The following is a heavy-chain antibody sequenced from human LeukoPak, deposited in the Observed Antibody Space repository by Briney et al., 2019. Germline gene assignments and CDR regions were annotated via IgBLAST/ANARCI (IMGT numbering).Heavy chain of an antibody. D-gene: IGHD2/OR15-2a*01. CDR1: GFTFDDYG. CDR2: INRNGGTT. V-gene: IGHV3-20*01. J-gene: IGHJ4*02. Sequence: TGGSLRLSCAASGFTFDDYGMSCVRQAPGKGLEWVSGINRNGGTTNYADSVKGRFTISRDNAKNSLYLQMNSLRAEDTTLYHCARGNSNFNYWGQATLVTVSS. CDR3: ARGNSNFNY.